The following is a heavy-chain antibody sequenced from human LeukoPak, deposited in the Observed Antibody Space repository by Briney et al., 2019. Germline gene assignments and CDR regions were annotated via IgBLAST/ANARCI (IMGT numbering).Heavy chain of an antibody. J-gene: IGHJ4*02. V-gene: IGHV3-23*01. Sequence: GGSLRLSCAASGFTFSSYAMSWVRQAPGKGLEWVSAISGSGGSTYYAVSVKGRFTISRDNSKNTLYLQMNSLRAEDTAVYYCAKVLGGQWLIDYWGQGTLVTVSS. CDR3: AKVLGGQWLIDY. D-gene: IGHD6-19*01. CDR1: GFTFSSYA. CDR2: ISGSGGST.